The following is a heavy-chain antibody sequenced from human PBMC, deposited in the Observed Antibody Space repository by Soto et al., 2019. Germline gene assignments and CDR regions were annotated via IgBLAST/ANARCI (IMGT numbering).Heavy chain of an antibody. CDR2: IYSGGST. CDR1: EFTVSSNY. D-gene: IGHD5-12*01. Sequence: EVQLVESGGGLVQPGGSLRLSCAASEFTVSSNYMSWVRQAPGKGLEWVSVIYSGGSTYYADSVKGRFTISRHNSKNTLYLQMNSLRAEDTAVYYCARIAYSGYDSYYFDYWGQGTLVTVSS. V-gene: IGHV3-53*04. CDR3: ARIAYSGYDSYYFDY. J-gene: IGHJ4*02.